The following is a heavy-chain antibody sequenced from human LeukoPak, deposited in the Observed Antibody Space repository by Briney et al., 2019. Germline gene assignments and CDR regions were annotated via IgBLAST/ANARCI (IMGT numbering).Heavy chain of an antibody. D-gene: IGHD3-22*01. CDR1: GFTLSNFA. CDR2: ISGSGGST. V-gene: IGHV3-23*01. CDR3: GPSSGYYVY. Sequence: PGGSLRLSCAASGFTLSNFAMTWVRQAPGKGLEWVSGISGSGGSTYYADSVKGRFTISRDNSKNTLYLQMNSLRAEDTAVYYCGPSSGYYVYWGQGTLVTVSS. J-gene: IGHJ4*02.